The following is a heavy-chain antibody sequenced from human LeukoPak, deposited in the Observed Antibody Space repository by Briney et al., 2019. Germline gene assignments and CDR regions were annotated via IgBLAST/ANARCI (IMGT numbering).Heavy chain of an antibody. V-gene: IGHV3-23*01. CDR2: ISGSGGST. CDR1: GFTFSSYA. J-gene: IGHJ6*03. Sequence: GGSLRLSCAASGFTFSSYAMSWVRQAPGKGLEWVSAISGSGGSTYYADSVKGRFTISRDNSRNTLFLQMSSLKVEDTALYYCAKNTGYYYMDVWGIGTTVTVSS. CDR3: AKNTGYYYMDV.